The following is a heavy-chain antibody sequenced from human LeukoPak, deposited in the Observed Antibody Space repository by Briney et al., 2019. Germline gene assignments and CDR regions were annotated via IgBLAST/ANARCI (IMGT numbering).Heavy chain of an antibody. CDR1: GFTFSRYW. CDR3: ARDHTHGDYGDY. D-gene: IGHD4-17*01. J-gene: IGHJ4*02. Sequence: GGSLRLSCEASGFTFSRYWMTWVRQAPGKGLEWVANIKQDGSETYYVDSVKGRFTISRDNAKNSLYLQMNSLRAEDTAVYYCARDHTHGDYGDYWGQGTLVTVSS. V-gene: IGHV3-7*01. CDR2: IKQDGSET.